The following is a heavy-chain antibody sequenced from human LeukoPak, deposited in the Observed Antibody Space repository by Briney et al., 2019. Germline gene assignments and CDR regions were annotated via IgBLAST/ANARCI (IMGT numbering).Heavy chain of an antibody. V-gene: IGHV3-13*04. CDR2: IGTAGDT. D-gene: IGHD6-13*01. CDR3: ARALPGTVGWYFDL. J-gene: IGHJ2*01. Sequence: GGSLRLSCAASGFTFSSYDMHWVRQATGKGLEWVSAIGTAGDTYYPGSVKGRFTISRENAKNSLYLQMNSLRAGDTAVYYCARALPGTVGWYFDLWGRGTLVTVSS. CDR1: GFTFSSYD.